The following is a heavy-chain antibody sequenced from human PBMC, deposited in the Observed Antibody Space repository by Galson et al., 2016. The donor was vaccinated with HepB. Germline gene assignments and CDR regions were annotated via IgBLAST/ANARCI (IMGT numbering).Heavy chain of an antibody. CDR1: GDSISSGGYY. CDR3: ARGGDNWIRPWFDP. CDR2: IYYSGGT. V-gene: IGHV4-31*03. D-gene: IGHD1-20*01. Sequence: TLSLTCTVSGDSISSGGYYWTWIRHRPGKGLEWIGYIYYSGGTFYHPSLKSRITMSIDTSKNQYSLRLSSVTAADTAVYFCARGGDNWIRPWFDPWGQGTLVTVSS. J-gene: IGHJ5*02.